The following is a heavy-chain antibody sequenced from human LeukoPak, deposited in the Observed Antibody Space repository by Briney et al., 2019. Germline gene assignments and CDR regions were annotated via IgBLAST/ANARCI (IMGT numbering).Heavy chain of an antibody. J-gene: IGHJ4*02. CDR2: ISSSGSTI. CDR3: ARPLHYYDSSGYYY. V-gene: IGHV3-11*04. Sequence: GGSLRLSCAACGFTFSDYYMSWIRQAPGKGLEWVSYISSSGSTIYYADSVKGRFTISRDNAKNSLYLQMNSLRAEDTAVYYCARPLHYYDSSGYYYWGQGTLVTVSS. CDR1: GFTFSDYY. D-gene: IGHD3-22*01.